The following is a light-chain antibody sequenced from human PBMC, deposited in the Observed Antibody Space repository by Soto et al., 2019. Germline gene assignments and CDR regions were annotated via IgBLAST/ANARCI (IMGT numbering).Light chain of an antibody. CDR2: DVS. CDR1: SSDVGGYNY. Sequence: QSALTQPASESGSPGQSFTISCTGTSSDVGGYNYVSWYQQHPGKAPKLMIYDVSNRPSGVSNRFSGSKSGNTASLTISGLQAEDEADYYCSSYTSSSTIYVFGTGTKVTVL. CDR3: SSYTSSSTIYV. V-gene: IGLV2-14*01. J-gene: IGLJ1*01.